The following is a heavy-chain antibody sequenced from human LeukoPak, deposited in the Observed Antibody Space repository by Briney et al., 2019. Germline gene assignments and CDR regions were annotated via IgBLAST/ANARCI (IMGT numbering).Heavy chain of an antibody. CDR3: AREGMRYCSSTSCYAGFDY. Sequence: GGSLRLSCAASGFTFSSYWMSWVRQAPGKGLEWVANIKQDGSEKYYVDSVKGRFTISRGNSKNTLYLQMNSLRAEDTAVYYCAREGMRYCSSTSCYAGFDYWGQGTLVTVSS. CDR2: IKQDGSEK. CDR1: GFTFSSYW. J-gene: IGHJ4*02. V-gene: IGHV3-7*03. D-gene: IGHD2-2*01.